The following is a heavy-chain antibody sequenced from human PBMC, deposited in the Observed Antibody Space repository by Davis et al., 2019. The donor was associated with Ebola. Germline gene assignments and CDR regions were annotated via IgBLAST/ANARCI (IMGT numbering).Heavy chain of an antibody. J-gene: IGHJ4*02. V-gene: IGHV3-21*01. Sequence: GGSLRLSCAASGFTFSSYAMSWVRQAPGKGPEWVSSISSSSSYIYYADSVKGRFTISRDNAKNSLYLQMNSLRAEDTAVYYCARDPYDFWSGSGDYWGQGTLVTVSS. CDR2: ISSSSSYI. CDR3: ARDPYDFWSGSGDY. CDR1: GFTFSSYA. D-gene: IGHD3-3*01.